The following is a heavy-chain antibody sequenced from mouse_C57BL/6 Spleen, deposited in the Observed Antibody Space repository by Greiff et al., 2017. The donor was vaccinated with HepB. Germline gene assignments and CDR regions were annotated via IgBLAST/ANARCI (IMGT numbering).Heavy chain of an antibody. Sequence: VKVVESGAELVKPGASVKLSCKASGYTFTEYTIHWVKQRSGQGLEWIGWFYPGSGSIKYNEKFKDKATLTADKSSSTVYMELSRLTSEDSAVYFCARHDLPYDYDGFDYWGQGTTLTVSS. D-gene: IGHD2-4*01. V-gene: IGHV1-62-2*01. CDR3: ARHDLPYDYDGFDY. CDR2: FYPGSGSI. J-gene: IGHJ2*01. CDR1: GYTFTEYT.